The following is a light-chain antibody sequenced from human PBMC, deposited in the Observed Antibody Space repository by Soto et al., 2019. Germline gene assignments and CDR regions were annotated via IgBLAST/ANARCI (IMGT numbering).Light chain of an antibody. CDR3: NSYTNSRAAV. J-gene: IGLJ2*01. CDR1: REESGAYDY. Sequence: QSVRTQPACVSGCPGQSITISWAGTREESGAYDYVSWYQQHPGNAPKLLVYEVTNRPSGVSDRFSRSKSGNTASLTISGLQAEDEADYYCNSYTNSRAAVFGGGTKVTV. V-gene: IGLV2-14*01. CDR2: EVT.